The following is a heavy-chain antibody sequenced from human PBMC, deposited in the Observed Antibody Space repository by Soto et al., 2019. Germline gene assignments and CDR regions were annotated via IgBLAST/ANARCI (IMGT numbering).Heavy chain of an antibody. CDR2: IWYDGSNK. J-gene: IGHJ4*02. D-gene: IGHD6-19*01. Sequence: QVQLVESGGGVGQPGRSLRLSCAASGFTFSSYGMHWVRQAPGKGLEWVAVIWYDGSNKYYADSVKGRFTISRDNSKNTLYLQMNSLRAEDTAVYYCAIDIAVPGTGFVYWGQGTLITVSS. CDR1: GFTFSSYG. CDR3: AIDIAVPGTGFVY. V-gene: IGHV3-33*01.